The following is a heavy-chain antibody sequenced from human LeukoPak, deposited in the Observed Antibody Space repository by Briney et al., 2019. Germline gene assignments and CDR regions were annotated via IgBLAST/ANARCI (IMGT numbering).Heavy chain of an antibody. CDR3: ARDEVVTGDYYYYMDV. CDR2: IIPIFGTA. D-gene: IGHD4-23*01. CDR1: EGTFSSYA. V-gene: IGHV1-69*05. J-gene: IGHJ6*03. Sequence: SVKVSCKASEGTFSSYAISWVRQAPGQGLEWMGGIIPIFGTANYAQKFQGRVTITTDESTSTAYMELSSLRSEDTAVYYCARDEVVTGDYYYYMDVWGKGTTVTVSS.